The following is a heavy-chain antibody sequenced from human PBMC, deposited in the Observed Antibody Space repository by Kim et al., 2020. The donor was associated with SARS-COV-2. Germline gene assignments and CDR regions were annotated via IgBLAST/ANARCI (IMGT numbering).Heavy chain of an antibody. J-gene: IGHJ4*02. Sequence: TRYSQKFQGRVTITRDTPASPAYMDLRSLISEDTAVYYCARGSTAMYGYWGQGTLVTVSS. D-gene: IGHD2-2*01. V-gene: IGHV1-3*01. CDR3: ARGSTAMYGY. CDR2: T.